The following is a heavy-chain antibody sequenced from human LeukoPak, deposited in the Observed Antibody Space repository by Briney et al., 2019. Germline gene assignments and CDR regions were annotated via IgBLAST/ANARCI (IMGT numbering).Heavy chain of an antibody. V-gene: IGHV4-59*01. J-gene: IGHJ6*03. D-gene: IGHD2-15*01. CDR3: ARGFSSLGGYYYMDV. Sequence: PSETLSLTCTVSGGSISSYYWSWIRQPPGKGLEWIGYIYYSGSTNYNPSLKSRVTISVDTSKNQFSLKLSSVTAADTAVYYCARGFSSLGGYYYMDVWDKGTTVTVSS. CDR1: GGSISSYY. CDR2: IYYSGST.